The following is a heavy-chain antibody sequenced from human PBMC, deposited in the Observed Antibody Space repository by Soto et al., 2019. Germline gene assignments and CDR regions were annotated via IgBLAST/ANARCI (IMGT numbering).Heavy chain of an antibody. D-gene: IGHD3-22*01. CDR2: ISSNGGST. V-gene: IGHV3-64D*06. CDR3: VKDATPAYYYDSSGYYLNYFDY. Sequence: EVQLVESGGGLVQPGGSLRLSCSASGFTFSSYAMHWVRQAPGKGLEYVSAISSNGGSTYYADSVKGRFTISRDNSKNTLYLQMSSLRAEDTAVYYCVKDATPAYYYDSSGYYLNYFDYWGQGTLVTVSS. CDR1: GFTFSSYA. J-gene: IGHJ4*02.